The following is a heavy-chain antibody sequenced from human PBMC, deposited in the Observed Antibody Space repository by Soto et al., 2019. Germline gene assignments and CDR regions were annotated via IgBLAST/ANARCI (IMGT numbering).Heavy chain of an antibody. V-gene: IGHV4-39*01. CDR2: IYYSGRT. Sequence: QLQLQESGPGLVKSSGTLSLTCTVSGGSISSSSYYWGWIRQPPGKGLEWIGSIYYSGRTYYNSSLKSRVTIAVDTSKNQFSLKVSSVTAADTAVYYCARHDRDYGDQIDYWGQGTLVTVSS. CDR1: GGSISSSSYY. CDR3: ARHDRDYGDQIDY. D-gene: IGHD4-17*01. J-gene: IGHJ4*02.